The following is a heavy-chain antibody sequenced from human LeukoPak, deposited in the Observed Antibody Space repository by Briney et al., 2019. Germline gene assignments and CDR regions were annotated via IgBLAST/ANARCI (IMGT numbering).Heavy chain of an antibody. Sequence: QPGGSLRLSCAASGFTFSSSEMSWVRQAPGKGLEWISYISSTSSHIYYADSVKGRFTISRDNAKNSLYLQMYSLGAGDTAVYYCAREDSRDAFGIWGQGTLVTVS. D-gene: IGHD3-22*01. CDR3: AREDSRDAFGI. V-gene: IGHV3-48*03. J-gene: IGHJ3*02. CDR1: GFTFSSSE. CDR2: ISSTSSHI.